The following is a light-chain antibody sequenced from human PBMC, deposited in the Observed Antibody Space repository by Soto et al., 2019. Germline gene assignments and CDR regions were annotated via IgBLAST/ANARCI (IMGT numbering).Light chain of an antibody. CDR3: QQAADFQWT. CDR2: AVY. J-gene: IGKJ1*01. CDR1: QAINNW. Sequence: DIQMTQSPSSVSASVGDRVTITCRASQAINNWLAWYQQKPGKAPTLLIYAVYSLQSGVPSRLSGSGSGTDFTVTIRSLQPEGFATYYCQQAADFQWTFGQGTKVEIK. V-gene: IGKV1-12*01.